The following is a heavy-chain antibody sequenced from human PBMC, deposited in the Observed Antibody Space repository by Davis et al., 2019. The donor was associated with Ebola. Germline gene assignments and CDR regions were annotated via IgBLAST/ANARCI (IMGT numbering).Heavy chain of an antibody. J-gene: IGHJ4*02. CDR2: ISGSGGST. CDR3: AKDFGSWGGWSLV. V-gene: IGHV3-23*01. D-gene: IGHD6-19*01. CDR1: GFTFSSYA. Sequence: GESLKISCAASGFTFSSYAMSWVRQAPGKGLEWVSAISGSGGSTYYADSVKGRFTISRDNSKNTLYLQMNSLRAEDTAVYYCAKDFGSWGGWSLVWGQGTLVTVSS.